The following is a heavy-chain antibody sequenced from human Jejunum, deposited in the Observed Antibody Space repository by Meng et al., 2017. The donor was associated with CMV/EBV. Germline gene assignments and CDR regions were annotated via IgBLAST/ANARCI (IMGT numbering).Heavy chain of an antibody. CDR3: VRSGQYLERSVYYYITFFDY. Sequence: SMNWVRQAPGKGLEWVASPSPANTYEYYADSVKGRFSISRDNAKNSLYLQMHSLRAEDTAVYHCVRSGQYLERSVYYYITFFDYWGQGARVTVSS. CDR1: S. D-gene: IGHD3-22*01. J-gene: IGHJ4*02. CDR2: PSPANTYE. V-gene: IGHV3-21*06.